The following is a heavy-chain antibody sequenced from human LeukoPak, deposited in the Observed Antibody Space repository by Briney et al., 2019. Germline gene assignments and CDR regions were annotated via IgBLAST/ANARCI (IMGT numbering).Heavy chain of an antibody. J-gene: IGHJ6*02. CDR3: AREGYCSGGSCSTYYYYGMDV. CDR2: ISAYNGNT. V-gene: IGHV1-18*01. D-gene: IGHD2-15*01. Sequence: ASVKVSCKASGYTFTSYGISWVRQAPGQGLEWMGWISAYNGNTNYAQKLQGRDTMTTDTSTSTAYMELRSLRSDDTAVYYCAREGYCSGGSCSTYYYYGMDVWGQGTTVTVSS. CDR1: GYTFTSYG.